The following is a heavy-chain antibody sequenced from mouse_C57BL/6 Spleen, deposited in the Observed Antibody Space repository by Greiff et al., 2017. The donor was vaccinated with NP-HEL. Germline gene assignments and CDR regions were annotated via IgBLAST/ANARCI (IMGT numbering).Heavy chain of an antibody. CDR1: GYTFTDYE. CDR2: IDPETGGT. CDR3: TREGDYERYFDY. Sequence: QVQLQQSGAELVRPGASVTLSCKASGYTFTDYEMHWVKQTPVHGLEWIGAIDPETGGTAYNQKFKGKAILTADKSSSTTYMELRSLTSEDSAVYYCTREGDYERYFDYWGQGTTLTVSS. D-gene: IGHD2-4*01. J-gene: IGHJ2*01. V-gene: IGHV1-15*01.